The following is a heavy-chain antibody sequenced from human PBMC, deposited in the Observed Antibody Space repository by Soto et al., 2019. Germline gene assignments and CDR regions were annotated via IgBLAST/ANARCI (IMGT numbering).Heavy chain of an antibody. CDR3: SRGGGGGLFDL. V-gene: IGHV3-11*06. D-gene: IGHD2-21*01. Sequence: QVQLVESGGGLVKPGGSLRLSCASSGFTFSDDYMSWIRRSPGKGLEFLSYISPRTTYKNYADSVKGRFTISRDNAKNSLYLQLNSLRAEATAIYYCSRGGGGGLFDLWGQGTFVTVSS. J-gene: IGHJ4*02. CDR2: ISPRTTYK. CDR1: GFTFSDDY.